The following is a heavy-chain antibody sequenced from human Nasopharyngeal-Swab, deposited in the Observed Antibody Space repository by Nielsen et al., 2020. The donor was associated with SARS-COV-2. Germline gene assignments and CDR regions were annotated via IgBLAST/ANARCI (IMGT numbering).Heavy chain of an antibody. CDR3: AKAPYLRGLDV. J-gene: IGHJ6*02. CDR2: ISNSGDTT. V-gene: IGHV3-23*01. CDR1: GFPLTSYA. Sequence: GGSLRLSCAVSGFPLTSYAMTWVRQAPGKGLEWVSAISNSGDTTYYADSVNDRFTISRDNSKNTLYLQMNSLRVEDTAVYYCAKAPYLRGLDVWGQGTTVTVSS. D-gene: IGHD2-21*01.